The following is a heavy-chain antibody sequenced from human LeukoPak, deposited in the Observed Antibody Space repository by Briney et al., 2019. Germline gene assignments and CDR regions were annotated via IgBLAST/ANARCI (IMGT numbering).Heavy chain of an antibody. J-gene: IGHJ3*02. CDR2: IKSDGSST. V-gene: IGHV3-74*01. D-gene: IGHD6-13*01. CDR3: TRRAAALDAFDI. Sequence: GGSLRLSCAASGFTFSSYWMHWVRQAPGKGLVWVSRIKSDGSSTTYADSVRGRFTISRDNAKNTLYLQMNSLRAEDTAVYYCTRRAAALDAFDIWGQGTMVTVSS. CDR1: GFTFSSYW.